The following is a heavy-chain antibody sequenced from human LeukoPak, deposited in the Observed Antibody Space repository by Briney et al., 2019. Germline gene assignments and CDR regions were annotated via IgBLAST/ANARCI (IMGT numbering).Heavy chain of an antibody. CDR1: GYSFTSYW. V-gene: IGHV5-51*01. Sequence: GESLQISCKGSGYSFTSYWIGWVRQMPGKGLEGMGMIYPGDSDTRYSPSFQGQVTISAAKSISTAYLQCSSLKPSDTAMYYCARLLIPGIAAAGYYFHYWGQGTLVTVSS. D-gene: IGHD6-13*01. J-gene: IGHJ4*02. CDR3: ARLLIPGIAAAGYYFHY. CDR2: IYPGDSDT.